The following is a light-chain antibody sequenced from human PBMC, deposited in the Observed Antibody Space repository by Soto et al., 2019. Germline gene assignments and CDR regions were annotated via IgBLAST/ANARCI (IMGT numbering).Light chain of an antibody. CDR3: QQHDDLPYT. CDR2: DAS. J-gene: IGKJ2*01. CDR1: QTISSW. Sequence: DIQMTQSPSTLSGSVGDRVTITCRASQTISSWLAWYQQKPGKAPKLLIYDASNLETGVPSRFSGGGAGTNFALSISSLQPEDIATYYCQQHDDLPYTFGQGTRLEIK. V-gene: IGKV1-33*01.